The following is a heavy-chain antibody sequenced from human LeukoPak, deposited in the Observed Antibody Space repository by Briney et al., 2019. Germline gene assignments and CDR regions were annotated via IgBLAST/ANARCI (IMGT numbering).Heavy chain of an antibody. CDR3: STVLNGDTDY. Sequence: GGSLRLSCAASGFTFSNYAMSWVRQAPGKGLEWVGRIKSKTDGETTQYAAPVKGRFTISRDDSRNTLYLQMDSLTTGDTAVYYCSTVLNGDTDYWGRGALVTVSS. V-gene: IGHV3-15*01. D-gene: IGHD5-24*01. J-gene: IGHJ4*02. CDR1: GFTFSNYA. CDR2: IKSKTDGETT.